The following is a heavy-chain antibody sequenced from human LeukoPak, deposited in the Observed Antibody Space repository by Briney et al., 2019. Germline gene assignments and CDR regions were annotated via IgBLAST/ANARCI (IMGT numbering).Heavy chain of an antibody. Sequence: GGSLRLSCAASGXTFSTYVMNWVRQAPGKGLEWVSAISGSGESTYYADSVKGRFTMSRDNSKNTLYLQMNSLRAEDTAVYYCAKGAAIVGPTSFDYWGQGTLVTVSS. CDR3: AKGAAIVGPTSFDY. V-gene: IGHV3-23*01. CDR2: ISGSGEST. D-gene: IGHD1-26*01. CDR1: GXTFSTYV. J-gene: IGHJ4*02.